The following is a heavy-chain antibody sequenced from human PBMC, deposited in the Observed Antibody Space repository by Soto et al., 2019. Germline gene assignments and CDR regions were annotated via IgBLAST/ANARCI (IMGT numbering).Heavy chain of an antibody. Sequence: PGGSLRLSCAASGFTFTIYNMNWVRQAPGKGLEWVSSISGRSDYIYYADSVRGRFTISRDNAKNSLFLQLNSLRAEDTAVYYCARDRSRSDWFPHTDQWGQGTLVTVSS. CDR2: ISGRSDYI. V-gene: IGHV3-21*01. CDR3: ARDRSRSDWFPHTDQ. CDR1: GFTFTIYN. J-gene: IGHJ5*02. D-gene: IGHD3-9*01.